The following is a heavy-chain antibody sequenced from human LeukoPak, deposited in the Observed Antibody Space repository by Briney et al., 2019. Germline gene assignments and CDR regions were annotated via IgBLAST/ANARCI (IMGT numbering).Heavy chain of an antibody. CDR1: GYTFTNYY. CDR2: INPSDGKT. Sequence: GASVKVSCKASGYTFTNYYMHWVRQAPGQGLEWMGIINPSDGKTSYAQKFQGRVTMTRDTSTSTVYMELSSLRSDDTAVYYCAREIGPRQLHLWGSAFDYWGQGTRVTVSS. J-gene: IGHJ4*02. CDR3: AREIGPRQLHLWGSAFDY. D-gene: IGHD5-18*01. V-gene: IGHV1-46*01.